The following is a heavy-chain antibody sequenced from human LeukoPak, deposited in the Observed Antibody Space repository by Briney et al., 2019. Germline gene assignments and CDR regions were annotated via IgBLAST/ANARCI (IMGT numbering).Heavy chain of an antibody. D-gene: IGHD3-3*01. J-gene: IGHJ4*02. Sequence: ASVKVSCKASGYTFTGYYIHWVREAPGQGLEWMGWINPNSGGTNYAQKFQGRVTMTRDTSISTAYMELSRLRSDDTAVYYCARDESDFWSGYSSNWGQGTLVTVSS. CDR1: GYTFTGYY. V-gene: IGHV1-2*02. CDR3: ARDESDFWSGYSSN. CDR2: INPNSGGT.